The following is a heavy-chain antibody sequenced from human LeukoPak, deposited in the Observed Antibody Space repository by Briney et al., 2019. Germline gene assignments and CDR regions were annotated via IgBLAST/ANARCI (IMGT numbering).Heavy chain of an antibody. Sequence: GGSLRLSCAASGFTFSTYWMHWVRQAPGKGLEWVSYISSSGSTIYYADSVKGRFTISRDNAKNSLYLQMNSLRAEDTAVYYCARGFCSGGSCYEYYFDYWGQGTLVTVSS. CDR3: ARGFCSGGSCYEYYFDY. J-gene: IGHJ4*02. CDR1: GFTFSTYW. CDR2: ISSSGSTI. V-gene: IGHV3-48*04. D-gene: IGHD2-15*01.